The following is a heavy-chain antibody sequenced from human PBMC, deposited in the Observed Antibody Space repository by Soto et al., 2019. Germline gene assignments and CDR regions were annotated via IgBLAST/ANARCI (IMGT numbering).Heavy chain of an antibody. CDR2: IKQGGSEK. Sequence: GGSLRLSCAASGFTFSSYWMSWVRQAPGKGLEWVANIKQGGSEKYYVDSVKGRFTISRDNAKNSLYLQMNSLRAEDTAVYYCARGTTTSSYDFWSGYYYYYGMDVWGQGTTVTVSS. CDR3: ARGTTTSSYDFWSGYYYYYGMDV. D-gene: IGHD3-3*01. CDR1: GFTFSSYW. J-gene: IGHJ6*02. V-gene: IGHV3-7*03.